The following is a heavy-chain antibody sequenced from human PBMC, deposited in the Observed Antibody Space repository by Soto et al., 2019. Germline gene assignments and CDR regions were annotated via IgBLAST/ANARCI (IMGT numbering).Heavy chain of an antibody. CDR3: ARGRPMLGAKTFFDY. Sequence: QVQLQESGPGLVKPSQTLSLTCKVSGDSVSSGRDFWSWIRQHPGMALEWIGYISYSGTTYYTPPLRSRVSISIDTSQNQFSLRLDSVTAADTAVYYCARGRPMLGAKTFFDYWGQGTRVAVSS. V-gene: IGHV4-31*03. CDR1: GDSVSSGRDF. D-gene: IGHD1-26*01. J-gene: IGHJ4*02. CDR2: ISYSGTT.